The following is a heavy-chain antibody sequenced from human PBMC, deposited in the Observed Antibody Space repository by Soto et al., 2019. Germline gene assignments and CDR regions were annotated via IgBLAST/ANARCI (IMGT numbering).Heavy chain of an antibody. Sequence: PSETLSLSCAASGGSISSSNWWSWVRQPPGKGLEWIGEISHSGSANYNPSLKTRVTLSIDKSKNHFSLRVASVTPADTAVYYCARFSWVRGVSWFDPWGQGILVTVSS. D-gene: IGHD3-10*01. J-gene: IGHJ5*02. CDR3: ARFSWVRGVSWFDP. V-gene: IGHV4-4*02. CDR1: GGSISSSNW. CDR2: ISHSGSA.